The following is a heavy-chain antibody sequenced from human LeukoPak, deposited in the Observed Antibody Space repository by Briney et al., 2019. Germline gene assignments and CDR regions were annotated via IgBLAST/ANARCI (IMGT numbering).Heavy chain of an antibody. V-gene: IGHV3-7*01. CDR1: GFTFSSYW. Sequence: GGSLRLSCAASGFTFSSYWMSWVRQAPGKGLEWVANIKQDGSEKYYVDSVKGRFTISRDNAKNSLYLQMNSLRAEDTAVYYCARVDDILTGYYIGYYMDVWGKGTTVTVSS. CDR3: ARVDDILTGYYIGYYMDV. CDR2: IKQDGSEK. D-gene: IGHD3-9*01. J-gene: IGHJ6*03.